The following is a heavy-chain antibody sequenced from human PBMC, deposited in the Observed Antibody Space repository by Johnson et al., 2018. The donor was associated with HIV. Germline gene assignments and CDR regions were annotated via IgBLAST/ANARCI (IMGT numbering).Heavy chain of an antibody. Sequence: QVQLVESGGGVVQPGRSLRLSCAASGFTFSSYGMHWVRQAPGKGLEWVAFIRYDGCNKYYADSVKGRFTISRDNSKNTLYLQMNSLRAEDTAVYYCARALTTDAFDIWGQGTMVTVSS. CDR2: IRYDGCNK. D-gene: IGHD4-17*01. CDR1: GFTFSSYG. CDR3: ARALTTDAFDI. J-gene: IGHJ3*02. V-gene: IGHV3-30*02.